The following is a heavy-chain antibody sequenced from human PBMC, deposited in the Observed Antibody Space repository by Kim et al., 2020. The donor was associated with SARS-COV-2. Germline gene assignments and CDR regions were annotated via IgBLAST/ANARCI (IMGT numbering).Heavy chain of an antibody. CDR2: IYSNDRT. V-gene: IGHV3-53*01. Sequence: GGSLRLSCAVSGFTVSTNYMSWVRQAPGKGLEWVSVIYSNDRTYYAESVKGRFTISRDSSRNTLYLQLNNLRVEDTAVYFCTRDLPMPRTVYNHFYDMDVWGQGTTVTVSS. D-gene: IGHD2-2*01. CDR1: GFTVSTNY. J-gene: IGHJ6*02. CDR3: TRDLPMPRTVYNHFYDMDV.